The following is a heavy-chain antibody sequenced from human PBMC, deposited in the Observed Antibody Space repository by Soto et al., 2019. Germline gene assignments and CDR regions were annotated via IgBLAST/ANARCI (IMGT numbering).Heavy chain of an antibody. D-gene: IGHD6-13*01. J-gene: IGHJ4*02. CDR2: ISYDGTNK. Sequence: VQLVESGGGVVQPGRSLRLSCAASGFTFSNYGMHWVRQAPGKGLEWVAVISYDGTNKYYADSVRARFTISRDNSKNTLYLQMTTLRAEDTAVYYCAKDWGMYSSSWSHFDCWGQGTLVTVSS. CDR3: AKDWGMYSSSWSHFDC. V-gene: IGHV3-30*18. CDR1: GFTFSNYG.